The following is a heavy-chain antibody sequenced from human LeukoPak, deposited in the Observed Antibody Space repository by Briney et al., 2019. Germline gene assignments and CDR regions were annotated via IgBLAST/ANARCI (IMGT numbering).Heavy chain of an antibody. D-gene: IGHD3-22*01. J-gene: IGHJ4*02. Sequence: GGSLRLSCVASGFTFSNYWMSWVRQAPGKGPEWVANIQKDGSEKHYVASVEGRFTISRDNAENSLFLQLNSLRVGDTAVYYCVRLWDSSGFFGYWGQGALVTVSS. CDR2: IQKDGSEK. CDR3: VRLWDSSGFFGY. CDR1: GFTFSNYW. V-gene: IGHV3-7*01.